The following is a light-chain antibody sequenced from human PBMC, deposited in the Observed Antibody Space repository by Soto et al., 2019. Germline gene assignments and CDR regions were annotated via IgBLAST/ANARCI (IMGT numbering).Light chain of an antibody. CDR3: AAWDDSLSGWV. CDR1: SSNIGDNY. V-gene: IGLV1-47*02. J-gene: IGLJ3*02. Sequence: QSVLTQPPSASGTPGQRVTISCSGSSSNIGDNYVFWYQQFPGAAPKPLIFNNNHRPSGVPDRFSGAKSGTSASLSISGLRSEDEADYHCAAWDDSLSGWVFGGGTKLTVL. CDR2: NNN.